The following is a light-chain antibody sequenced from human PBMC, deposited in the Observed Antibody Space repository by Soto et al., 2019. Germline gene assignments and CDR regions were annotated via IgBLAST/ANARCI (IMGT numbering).Light chain of an antibody. CDR3: CSYAGSSTYV. V-gene: IGLV2-23*01. Sequence: QSVLTQPASVSGSPGQSITISCTGTSSDVGSYNAVSWYQQHPGKAPKLMIYEGSKRPSGVSNRFSGSKSGNTASLTISGLQAEDEADYYCCSYAGSSTYVFGTGTKLTVL. CDR2: EGS. CDR1: SSDVGSYNA. J-gene: IGLJ1*01.